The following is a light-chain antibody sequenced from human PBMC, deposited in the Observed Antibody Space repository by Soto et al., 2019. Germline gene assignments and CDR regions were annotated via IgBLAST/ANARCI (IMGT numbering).Light chain of an antibody. V-gene: IGKV3-15*01. CDR1: QNIHNN. J-gene: IGKJ5*01. CDR2: GAS. Sequence: EIVMTQSPATLSVSPGERATLSCRASQNIHNNLAWFQQKPGQAPTFLIYGASTRATGIPARFSGSGSGTEFTLTISSLQSEDFAVYYCQQRNSWPPITFGQGTRLEIK. CDR3: QQRNSWPPIT.